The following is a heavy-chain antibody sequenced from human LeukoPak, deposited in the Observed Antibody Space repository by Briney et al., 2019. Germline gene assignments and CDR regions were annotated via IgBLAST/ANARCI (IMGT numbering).Heavy chain of an antibody. D-gene: IGHD3-22*01. J-gene: IGHJ5*02. V-gene: IGHV1-46*01. CDR2: INPSGGST. CDR1: GYTFTGYY. CDR3: ARDHGSKGAWFDP. Sequence: ASVKVSCKASGYTFTGYYMHWVRQAPGQGLEWMGIINPSGGSTSYAQKFQGRVTMTRDTSTSTVYMELSSLRSEDTAVYYCARDHGSKGAWFDPWGQGTLVTVSS.